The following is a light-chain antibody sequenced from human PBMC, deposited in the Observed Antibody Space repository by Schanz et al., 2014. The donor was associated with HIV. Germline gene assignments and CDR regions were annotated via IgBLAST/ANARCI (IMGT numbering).Light chain of an antibody. CDR2: GAS. CDR3: QQYGSLPWT. Sequence: EIVMTQSPGTLSVSPGERATLSCRASQTVSKNLAWYQQKPGQAPRLLIYGASTRVTGIPARFSGSESGTDFTLTISRVEPEDYAVYYCQQYGSLPWTFGQGTKVEVK. V-gene: IGKV3-20*01. J-gene: IGKJ1*01. CDR1: QTVSKN.